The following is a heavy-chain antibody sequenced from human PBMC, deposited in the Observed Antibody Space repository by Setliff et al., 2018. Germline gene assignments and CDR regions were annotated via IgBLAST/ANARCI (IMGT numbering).Heavy chain of an antibody. V-gene: IGHV7-4-1*02. CDR3: ARGSRFGTIVYKGDYYMDV. CDR2: INTNTGNP. Sequence: ASVKVSCKASGYTFTTYAISWMRQAPGQGLEWMGWINTNTGNPSYAQGFTGRFVFSLDTSVSTAYLQISSLKAEDTALYYCARGSRFGTIVYKGDYYMDVWGKGTTVTVSS. D-gene: IGHD3-10*01. J-gene: IGHJ6*03. CDR1: GYTFTTYA.